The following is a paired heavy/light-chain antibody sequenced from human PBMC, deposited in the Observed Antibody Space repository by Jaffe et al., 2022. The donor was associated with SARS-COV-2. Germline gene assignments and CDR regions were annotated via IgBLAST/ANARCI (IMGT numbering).Light chain of an antibody. V-gene: IGLV7-46*01. Sequence: QAVVTQEPSLTVSPGGTVTLTCGSSTGAVTSGHYPYWFQQKPGQAPRTLIYDTSNKHSWTPARFSGSLLGGKAALTLSGAQPEDEAEYYCLLSYSGPGVFGGGTKLTVL. CDR1: TGAVTSGHY. J-gene: IGLJ2*01. CDR2: DTS. CDR3: LLSYSGPGV.
Heavy chain of an antibody. Sequence: QVQLVESGGGVVQPGRSLRLSCAASGFTFSSYGMHWVRQAPGKGLEWVAVISYDGSNKYYADSVKGRFTISRDNSKNTLYLQMNSLRAEDTAVYYCAKGPHYYDSSGPRNFEYWGQGTLVTVSS. CDR2: ISYDGSNK. V-gene: IGHV3-30*18. J-gene: IGHJ4*02. CDR3: AKGPHYYDSSGPRNFEY. D-gene: IGHD3-22*01. CDR1: GFTFSSYG.